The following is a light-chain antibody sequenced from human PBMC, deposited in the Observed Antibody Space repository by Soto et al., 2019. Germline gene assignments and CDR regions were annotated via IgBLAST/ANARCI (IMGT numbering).Light chain of an antibody. CDR1: QSVNSRY. J-gene: IGKJ1*01. Sequence: EIVLTQSPCTLSLAPGERATLSCRASQSVNSRYLAWYQQKPGQAPRILIYAASSRATGVPDRFSGSGSGTGFSLTISRLEPEDFAVYYCQQYDTSPRTFGQGTKVDIK. V-gene: IGKV3-20*01. CDR3: QQYDTSPRT. CDR2: AAS.